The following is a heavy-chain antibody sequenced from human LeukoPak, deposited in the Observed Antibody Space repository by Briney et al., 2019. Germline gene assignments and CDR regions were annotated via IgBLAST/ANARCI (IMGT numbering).Heavy chain of an antibody. CDR2: ISSNGGST. D-gene: IGHD3-10*01. J-gene: IGHJ4*02. V-gene: IGHV3-64D*06. CDR1: GFTFSRYA. CDR3: VKDGSGSYYTYYFDY. Sequence: GGSLRLSCSASGFTFSRYAMHWVRQAPGKGLEYVSAISSNGGSTYYEDSVKGRFTISRDNSKNTLYLQMSSLRAEDPAVYYCVKDGSGSYYTYYFDYWGQGTLVTVSS.